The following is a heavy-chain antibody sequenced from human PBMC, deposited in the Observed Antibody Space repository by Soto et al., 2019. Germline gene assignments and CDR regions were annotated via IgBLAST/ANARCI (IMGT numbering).Heavy chain of an antibody. D-gene: IGHD3-10*01. CDR1: GFTVSSNY. CDR2: IYSGGST. V-gene: IGHV3-66*01. Sequence: PGGSLRLSYAASGFTVSSNYMSWVRQAPGKGLEWVSVIYSGGSTYYADSVKGRFTISRDNSKNTLYLQMNSLRAEDTAVYYCARGGLGVGFGRNYCYYGMDVWGQGTTVTVSS. J-gene: IGHJ6*02. CDR3: ARGGLGVGFGRNYCYYGMDV.